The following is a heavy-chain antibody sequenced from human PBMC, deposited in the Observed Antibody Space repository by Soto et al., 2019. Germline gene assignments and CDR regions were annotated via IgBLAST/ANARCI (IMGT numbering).Heavy chain of an antibody. CDR1: GFTFSNYW. D-gene: IGHD3-22*01. J-gene: IGHJ4*02. CDR3: ASGNYYDSSGYYLAY. V-gene: IGHV3-74*01. Sequence: PGGSLRLSCAASGFTFSNYWIQWVRQAPGKGLVWVSRINSDGSSTSYADSVKGRFTISRDNAKYTLYLQMNSLRAEDTAVYYCASGNYYDSSGYYLAYWGQGTLVTVSS. CDR2: INSDGSST.